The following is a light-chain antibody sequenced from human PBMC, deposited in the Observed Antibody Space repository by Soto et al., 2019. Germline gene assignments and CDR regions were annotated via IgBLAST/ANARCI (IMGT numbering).Light chain of an antibody. CDR2: GAS. V-gene: IGKV3-15*01. CDR3: QQYNNWPRT. J-gene: IGKJ1*01. Sequence: IVMTQSPATLSVSPEERATLSCRASQSVSSNLAWYQQKPGQAPRLLLYGASTRATGIPARFSGSGSGTEFTLTISSLQSEDFAVYYCQQYNNWPRTFGQGTKV. CDR1: QSVSSN.